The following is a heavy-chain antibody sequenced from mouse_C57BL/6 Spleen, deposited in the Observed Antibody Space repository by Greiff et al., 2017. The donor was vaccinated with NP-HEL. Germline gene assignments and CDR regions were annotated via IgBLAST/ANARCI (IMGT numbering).Heavy chain of an antibody. CDR3: ARRGHYGNYDAMDY. Sequence: VQGVESGPELVKPGASVKISCKASGYAFSSSWMNWVKQRPGKGLEWIGRIYPGDGDTNYNGKFKGKATLTADKSSSTAYMQLSSLTSEDSAVYFCARRGHYGNYDAMDYWGQGTSVTVSS. CDR2: IYPGDGDT. J-gene: IGHJ4*01. CDR1: GYAFSSSW. D-gene: IGHD2-1*01. V-gene: IGHV1-82*01.